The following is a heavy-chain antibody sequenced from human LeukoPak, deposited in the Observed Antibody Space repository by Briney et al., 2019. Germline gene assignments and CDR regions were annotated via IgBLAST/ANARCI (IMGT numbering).Heavy chain of an antibody. D-gene: IGHD2-15*01. J-gene: IGHJ4*02. CDR2: ISDGGGTT. V-gene: IGHV3-23*01. CDR3: ARDYSD. CDR1: GFTFSSCA. Sequence: GGSLRLSCAASGFTFSSCAMSWVRQAPGKGLEWVSGISDGGGTTNYADAVKGRFTISRDKSKNTLFLQMNSLRAEDTAVYYCARDYSDWGQGTLVTVSS.